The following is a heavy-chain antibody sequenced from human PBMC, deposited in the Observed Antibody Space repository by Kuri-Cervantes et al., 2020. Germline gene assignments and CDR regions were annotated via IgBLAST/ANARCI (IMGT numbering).Heavy chain of an antibody. CDR3: ARARGGDY. Sequence: LSLPCAASGFTFGSYSMTWVRQPPGKGLEWVSSMSNSSSYIYYADSVKGRFSISRENAKNSLYLQMNNLRAEDTAVYYCARARGGDYWGQGTLVTVSS. CDR1: GFTFGSYS. J-gene: IGHJ4*02. CDR2: MSNSSSYI. V-gene: IGHV3-21*01. D-gene: IGHD3-16*01.